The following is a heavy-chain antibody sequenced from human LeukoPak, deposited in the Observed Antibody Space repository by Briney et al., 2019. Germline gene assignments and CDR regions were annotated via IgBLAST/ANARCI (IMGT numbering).Heavy chain of an antibody. V-gene: IGHV5-10-1*01. CDR2: IDPSDSYT. CDR1: GYRFTSYW. J-gene: IGHJ4*02. Sequence: GESLKISCKGSGYRFTSYWISWVRQMPGKGLEWMGRIDPSDSYTNYSPSFQGHVTISADKSISTAYLQWSSLKASDTAMYYCARRIGSGPKNDYWGQGTLLTVSS. D-gene: IGHD6-19*01. CDR3: ARRIGSGPKNDY.